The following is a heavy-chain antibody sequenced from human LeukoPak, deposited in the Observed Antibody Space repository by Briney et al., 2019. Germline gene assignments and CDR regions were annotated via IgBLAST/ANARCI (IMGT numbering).Heavy chain of an antibody. V-gene: IGHV3-73*01. Sequence: GGSLKLSCAASGFTFSGSAMHWVRQASGKGLEWVGRIRSKANSYATAYAASVKGRFTISRDDSKNKAYLQMNSMKTEDTAVYYCTRPSGWYAIYDYWGQGTLVTVSS. CDR3: TRPSGWYAIYDY. J-gene: IGHJ4*02. CDR2: IRSKANSYAT. CDR1: GFTFSGSA. D-gene: IGHD6-19*01.